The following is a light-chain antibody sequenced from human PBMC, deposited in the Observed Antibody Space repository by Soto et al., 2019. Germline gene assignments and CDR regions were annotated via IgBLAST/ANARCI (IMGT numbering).Light chain of an antibody. CDR3: QQYNSYST. J-gene: IGKJ1*01. CDR1: QSISSW. Sequence: DIQMTQSPSTLSASVGDRVTITCRASQSISSWLAWYQQKPGKAPKLLIYKASNLESGVPSRFSGSGSGTEFTLTISSLQPDDSATYYCQQYNSYSTFGQGTKVEIK. CDR2: KAS. V-gene: IGKV1-5*03.